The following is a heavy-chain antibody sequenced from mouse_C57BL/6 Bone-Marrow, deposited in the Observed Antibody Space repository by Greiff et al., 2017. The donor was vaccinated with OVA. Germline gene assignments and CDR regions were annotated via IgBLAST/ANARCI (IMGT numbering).Heavy chain of an antibody. CDR3: ARLYDYDDCYAIDF. J-gene: IGHJ4*01. CDR2: INPSSGYT. V-gene: IGHV1-4*01. Sequence: VKLMESGAELARPGASVKMSCKASGYTFTSYTMHWVKQRPGQGLEWIGYINPSSGYTKYNQKFKDKATLTADKSSSTAYMQLSSLTSEASAVYYFARLYDYDDCYAIDFWGQGTSVTGSS. D-gene: IGHD2-4*01. CDR1: GYTFTSYT.